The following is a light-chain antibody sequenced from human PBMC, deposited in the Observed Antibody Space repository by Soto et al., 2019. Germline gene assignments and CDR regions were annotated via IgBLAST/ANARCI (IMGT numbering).Light chain of an antibody. CDR2: GVS. J-gene: IGLJ1*01. V-gene: IGLV2-14*03. CDR1: SSDVGAYDS. CDR3: SSYTSDTSYV. Sequence: QSVLTQPASVSGSPGQSIAISCTGSSSDVGAYDSVCWYQQHPGKAPKLIIFGVSNRPSGVSNRFSGYKSGNTASLTISGLQAEDEADYSCSSYTSDTSYVFGTGTKVTVL.